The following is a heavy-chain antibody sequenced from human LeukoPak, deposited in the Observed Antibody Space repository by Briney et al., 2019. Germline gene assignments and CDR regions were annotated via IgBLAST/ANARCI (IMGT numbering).Heavy chain of an antibody. V-gene: IGHV4-59*01. D-gene: IGHD3-10*01. J-gene: IGHJ5*02. CDR3: ARASPLLWFDP. CDR2: KSGAGRD. Sequence: SETLSLTCTVSGVSIRTYYWSWLRQPPGKGLEWIGYKSGAGRDLYNPSLKSRVTISVDASENQFSLSLRSVTAADTAMYYCARASPLLWFDPWGQGTLVTVSS. CDR1: GVSIRTYY.